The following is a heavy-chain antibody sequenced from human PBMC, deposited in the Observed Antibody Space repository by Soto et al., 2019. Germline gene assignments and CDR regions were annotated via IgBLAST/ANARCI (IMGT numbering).Heavy chain of an antibody. CDR1: VFPFSSYA. CDR3: ARGLLG. D-gene: IGHD1-26*01. J-gene: IGHJ4*02. V-gene: IGHV3-30-3*01. CDR2: ISYDGSNK. Sequence: PGGSLRLSCAASVFPFSSYAMHWVRQAPGKGLEWVAFISYDGSNKYYADSVKGRFTISRDNSRNTLYMHMNSVRAYDTAVYYCARGLLGWGQGTLVTVSS.